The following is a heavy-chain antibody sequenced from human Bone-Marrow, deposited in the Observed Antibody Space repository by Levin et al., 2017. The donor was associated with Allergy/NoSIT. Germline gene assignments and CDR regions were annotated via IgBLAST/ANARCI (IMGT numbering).Heavy chain of an antibody. CDR2: IWYDGRNK. J-gene: IGHJ4*02. D-gene: IGHD6-19*01. CDR1: GFTFSLYG. V-gene: IGHV3-33*01. Sequence: GGSLRLSCAASGFTFSLYGMNWVRQAPGKGLEWVAVIWYDGRNKFYADSVKGRFTISRDNTKNTVSLQMNSLRVEDTAVYYCARDPEQWLVQVRYFDFWGQGAQVTVSS. CDR3: ARDPEQWLVQVRYFDF.